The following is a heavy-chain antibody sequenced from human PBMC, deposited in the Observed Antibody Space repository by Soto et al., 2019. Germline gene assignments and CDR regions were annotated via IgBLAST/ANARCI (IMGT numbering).Heavy chain of an antibody. CDR2: IVVGSCNT. D-gene: IGHD3-3*01. CDR1: GFTFTSSA. J-gene: IGHJ6*02. Sequence: SVKVSCKASGFTFTSSAVQWVRQARGQRLDWIGWIVVGSCNTNYAQKFQERVTITRDMSTSTAYMELSSLRSEDTAVYYCAADRIGLRFLEWFFYGMDVWGQGTTVTVSS. CDR3: AADRIGLRFLEWFFYGMDV. V-gene: IGHV1-58*01.